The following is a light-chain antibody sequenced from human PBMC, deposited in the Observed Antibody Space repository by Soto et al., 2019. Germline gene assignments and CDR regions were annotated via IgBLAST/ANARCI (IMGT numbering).Light chain of an antibody. J-gene: IGKJ1*01. CDR2: DAS. CDR3: QQYNNWPQT. CDR1: QSINSN. Sequence: EIVLPRSPATLSVSPGERATLSCRASQSINSNLAWYQQKPGQAPRLLIFDASNRADGTPARFSGGGSGTDFTLTISSLQSEDVAVYYCQQYNNWPQTFGQGPKVDI. V-gene: IGKV3-15*01.